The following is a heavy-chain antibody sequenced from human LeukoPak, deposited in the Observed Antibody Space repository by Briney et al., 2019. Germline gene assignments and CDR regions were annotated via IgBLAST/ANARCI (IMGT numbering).Heavy chain of an antibody. J-gene: IGHJ5*02. CDR3: ARPSGYCSGGSCPRWFDP. CDR1: GFTFSSYW. CDR2: INSDGSST. Sequence: GGSLRLSCAASGFTFSSYWMHWVRHAPGQGLVWVSRINSDGSSTSYADSVKGRFTISRDNAKNTLYLQMNSLRAEDTAVYYCARPSGYCSGGSCPRWFDPWGQGTLVTVSS. V-gene: IGHV3-74*01. D-gene: IGHD2-15*01.